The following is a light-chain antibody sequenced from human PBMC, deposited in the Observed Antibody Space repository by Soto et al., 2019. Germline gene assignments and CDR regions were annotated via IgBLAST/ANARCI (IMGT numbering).Light chain of an antibody. CDR3: PSFTNTTTTDV. V-gene: IGLV2-14*01. CDR1: SSDVGRSNY. Sequence: QSVLTQPASVSGSPGQSVTISCTGTSSDVGRSNYVSWYQQHPNNAPKLIIFEVSHRPTGVSNRFSGSKSGHTASLTISGIHSAEEADYFCPSFTNTTTTDVFGTGTKVTV. J-gene: IGLJ1*01. CDR2: EVS.